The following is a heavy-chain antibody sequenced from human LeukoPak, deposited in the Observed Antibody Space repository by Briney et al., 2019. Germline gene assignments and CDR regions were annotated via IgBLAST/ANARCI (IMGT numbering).Heavy chain of an antibody. D-gene: IGHD4-17*01. CDR3: ARDVHGDYGSGWSDT. J-gene: IGHJ5*02. Sequence: ASVKVSCKTPGGSFNNSAISWVRQAPGQGLEWLGGIMPLFGTAGYAQKFQGRVTITKDESTRTVYLELTSLTSDDTAVYYCARDVHGDYGSGWSDTWGQGTLVSVSS. V-gene: IGHV1-69*05. CDR1: GGSFNNSA. CDR2: IMPLFGTA.